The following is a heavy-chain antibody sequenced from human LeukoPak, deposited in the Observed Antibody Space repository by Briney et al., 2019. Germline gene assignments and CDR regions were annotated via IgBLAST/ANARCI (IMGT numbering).Heavy chain of an antibody. V-gene: IGHV1-46*01. D-gene: IGHD3-22*01. Sequence: ASVKVSCKASGYTFTSYYMHWVRQAPGQGLEWMGIINPSGGSTSYAQKFQGRVTMTRDTSTSTVYMELSSLRSEDTAVYYCARQGYYYDSSGSNTRRYFDLWGRGTLVTVPS. CDR3: ARQGYYYDSSGSNTRRYFDL. J-gene: IGHJ2*01. CDR1: GYTFTSYY. CDR2: INPSGGST.